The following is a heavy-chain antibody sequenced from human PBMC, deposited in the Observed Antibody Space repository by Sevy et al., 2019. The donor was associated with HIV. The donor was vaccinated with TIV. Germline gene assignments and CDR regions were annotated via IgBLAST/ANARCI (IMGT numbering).Heavy chain of an antibody. D-gene: IGHD3-10*01. CDR3: AKAGTRSTYYYGSGSPEAGFDP. J-gene: IGHJ5*02. Sequence: GGSLRLSCAASGFTFSSYAMSWVRHAPGKGLEWVSAISGSGGSTYYADSVKGRFTISRDNSKNTLYLQMNSLRAEDTAVYYCAKAGTRSTYYYGSGSPEAGFDPWGQGTLVTVSS. V-gene: IGHV3-23*01. CDR1: GFTFSSYA. CDR2: ISGSGGST.